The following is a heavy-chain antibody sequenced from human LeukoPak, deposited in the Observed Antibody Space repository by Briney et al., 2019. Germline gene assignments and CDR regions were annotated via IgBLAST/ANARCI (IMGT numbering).Heavy chain of an antibody. J-gene: IGHJ4*02. D-gene: IGHD3-22*01. V-gene: IGHV1-69*05. Sequence: SVTVSCKASGGAFSNFAINWVRQAPGQGLEWMGGIIPMLGTANYAQKFQGRVTITTDESTSTAYLELTSLRSEDTAVYYCAADPRYHSDSGGFLHFWGQGTLVTVSS. CDR2: IIPMLGTA. CDR1: GGAFSNFA. CDR3: AADPRYHSDSGGFLHF.